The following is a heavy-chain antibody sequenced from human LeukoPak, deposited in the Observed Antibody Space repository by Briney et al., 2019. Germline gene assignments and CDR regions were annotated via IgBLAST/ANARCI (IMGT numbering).Heavy chain of an antibody. J-gene: IGHJ5*02. CDR2: INHSGST. CDR1: GGSFSGYY. V-gene: IGHV4-34*01. D-gene: IGHD2-15*01. CDR3: ARTHVVTATVDL. Sequence: SETLSLICAVYGGSFSGYYWSWIRQPPGKGLEWIGEINHSGSTNYNPSLKSRLSISIETSKKQFSLRLSSVTAADTAVYFCARTHVVTATVDLWGQGTLVTVSS.